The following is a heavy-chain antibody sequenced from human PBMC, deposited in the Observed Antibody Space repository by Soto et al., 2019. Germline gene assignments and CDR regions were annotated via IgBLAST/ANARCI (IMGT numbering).Heavy chain of an antibody. J-gene: IGHJ3*02. CDR3: GRRFGSALSGWYWAFDI. CDR2: IHYSGST. Sequence: PSETLSLTCTVSGGSISSYYWSWIRQPPGKGLEWIGYIHYSGSTNYNPSLKSRVTISVDTSKNQFSLKLSSVTAADTAVYYCGRRFGSALSGWYWAFDIWGQGTMVTVSS. V-gene: IGHV4-59*08. D-gene: IGHD6-19*01. CDR1: GGSISSYY.